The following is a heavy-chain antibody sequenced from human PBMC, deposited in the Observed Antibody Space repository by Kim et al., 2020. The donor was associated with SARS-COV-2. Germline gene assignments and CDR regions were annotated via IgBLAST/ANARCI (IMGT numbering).Heavy chain of an antibody. J-gene: IGHJ4*02. Sequence: GGSLRLSCAASGFTFSSYGMHWVRQAPGKGLEWVAVISYDGSNKYYADSVKGRFTISRDNSKNTLYLQMNSLRAEDTAVYYCAKPGGYCSSTSCPSPYDYWGQGTLVTVSS. CDR1: GFTFSSYG. V-gene: IGHV3-30*18. CDR3: AKPGGYCSSTSCPSPYDY. D-gene: IGHD2-2*01. CDR2: ISYDGSNK.